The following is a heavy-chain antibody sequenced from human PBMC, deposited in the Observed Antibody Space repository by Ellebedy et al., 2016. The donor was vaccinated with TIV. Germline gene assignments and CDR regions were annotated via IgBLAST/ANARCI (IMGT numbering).Heavy chain of an antibody. CDR3: ARVGDGDYGMDV. D-gene: IGHD4-17*01. Sequence: GSLRLXCAVYGGSFSGYYWSWIRQPPGKGLEWIGEINHSGSTNYNPSLKSRVTISVDTSKNQFSLKLSSVTAADTAVYYCARVGDGDYGMDVWGQGTTVTVSS. CDR1: GGSFSGYY. J-gene: IGHJ6*02. V-gene: IGHV4-34*01. CDR2: INHSGST.